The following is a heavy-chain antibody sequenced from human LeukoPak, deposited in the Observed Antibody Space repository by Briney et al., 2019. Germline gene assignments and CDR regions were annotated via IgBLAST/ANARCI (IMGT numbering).Heavy chain of an antibody. CDR2: IDYDGSIT. CDR1: GFTFSSYW. Sequence: GGSLRLSCAASGFTFSSYWIHWVRQVPGKGLVWVSRIDYDGSITNSADSVKGRFTISRDNARNTLSLQMNSLRVDDTAVYYCVKDLGGNYDYWGQGTLVTVSS. D-gene: IGHD1-7*01. CDR3: VKDLGGNYDY. V-gene: IGHV3-74*01. J-gene: IGHJ4*02.